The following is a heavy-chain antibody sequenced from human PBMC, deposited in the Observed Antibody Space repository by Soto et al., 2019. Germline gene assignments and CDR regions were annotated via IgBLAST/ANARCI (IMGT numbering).Heavy chain of an antibody. J-gene: IGHJ4*02. CDR1: GGTFSSYS. Sequence: SVKVSCKASGGTFSSYSISWVRQAPGQGLEWMGGIIPIFGTANYAQKFQGRVTITADESTSTAYMELSSLRSEDTAVYYCARDRDGYGEIDYWGQGTLVSVSS. CDR3: ARDRDGYGEIDY. D-gene: IGHD5-12*01. CDR2: IIPIFGTA. V-gene: IGHV1-69*13.